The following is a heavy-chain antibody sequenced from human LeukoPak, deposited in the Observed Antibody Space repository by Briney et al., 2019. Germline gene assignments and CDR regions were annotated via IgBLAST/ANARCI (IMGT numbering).Heavy chain of an antibody. CDR2: TSRSSRYI. V-gene: IGHV3-21*01. CDR3: AKEPFCGGGSGSSGDYLDS. Sequence: PGGSLRLSCAASGFTFSTYSMNWVRQALGKGLEWVSSTSRSSRYIYYADSVKGRFTISRDNAKNSLYLQMNSLRAEDAAVYYCAKEPFCGGGSGSSGDYLDSWGQGPLVTVS. D-gene: IGHD2-15*01. CDR1: GFTFSTYS. J-gene: IGHJ4*02.